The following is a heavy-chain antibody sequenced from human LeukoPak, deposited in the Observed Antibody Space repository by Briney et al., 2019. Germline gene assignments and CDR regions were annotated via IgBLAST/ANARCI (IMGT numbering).Heavy chain of an antibody. V-gene: IGHV4-39*01. Sequence: SETLSLTCTVSGGSISSSSYYWRWIRQPPGKGLEWIGSIYYSGSTYYNPSLKSRVTISVDTSKNQFSLKLSSVTAADTAVYYCARRYYDSSGFDAFDIWGQGTMVTVSS. J-gene: IGHJ3*02. CDR3: ARRYYDSSGFDAFDI. CDR2: IYYSGST. CDR1: GGSISSSSYY. D-gene: IGHD3-22*01.